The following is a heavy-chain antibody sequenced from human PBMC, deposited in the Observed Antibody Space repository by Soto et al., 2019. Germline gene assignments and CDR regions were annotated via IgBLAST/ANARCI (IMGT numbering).Heavy chain of an antibody. V-gene: IGHV3-23*01. D-gene: IGHD2-2*01. CDR2: ISGSGGTT. CDR3: AKEPGRFSGPAATAGYDY. CDR1: GFIFDTYL. J-gene: IGHJ4*02. Sequence: EVQLLESGGGLGQPGGSLRLSCAASGFIFDTYLMSWARQAPGKGLEWVSAISGSGGTTYYADSVKGRFTISRDNSKNPRYLQMSSLRAEDTAVYYCAKEPGRFSGPAATAGYDYWGQGTLGHVSS.